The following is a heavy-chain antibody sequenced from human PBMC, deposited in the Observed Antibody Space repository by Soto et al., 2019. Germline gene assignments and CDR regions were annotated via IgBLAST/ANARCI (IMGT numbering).Heavy chain of an antibody. D-gene: IGHD3-10*01. Sequence: SETLSLTCTVSGDSISSCSYWGWIRQPPGEGPEWIASIYHGGTTFYNPSLKSRISISVDTSKNQFSLRLTSVTAADTATYYCARVRVMVVAGSTFDYWGRGPLVTVSS. V-gene: IGHV4-38-2*02. CDR3: ARVRVMVVAGSTFDY. CDR1: GDSISSCSY. J-gene: IGHJ4*03. CDR2: IYHGGTT.